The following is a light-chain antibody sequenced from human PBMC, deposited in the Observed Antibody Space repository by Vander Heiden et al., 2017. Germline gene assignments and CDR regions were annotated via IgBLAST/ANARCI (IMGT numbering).Light chain of an antibody. CDR1: TSNIGAHTD. J-gene: IGLJ2*01. Sequence: QSVLAQPPSVSGAPGQTVTISCTGSTSNIGAHTDVHWYQRLPGAAPRLLIYGNSNRPSGVPGRFSGTKTGTSASLTITGVQAEDEADYYCQTYDTSLTLRVFGGGTRLTVL. CDR2: GNS. V-gene: IGLV1-40*01. CDR3: QTYDTSLTLRV.